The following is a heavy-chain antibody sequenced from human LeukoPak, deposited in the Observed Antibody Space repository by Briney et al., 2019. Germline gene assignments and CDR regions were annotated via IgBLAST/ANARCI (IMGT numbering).Heavy chain of an antibody. CDR1: GFPFSSYA. CDR3: SKGGQSGPWYSLDC. CDR2: ISAGGGDT. J-gene: IGHJ4*02. Sequence: GGSLRLSCAASGFPFSSYAMGWVRQAPGKGLEWVSGISAGGGDTYYADSVKGRFTISRGNFKNTLYLQMSSLRPEDTAVYFCSKGGQSGPWYSLDCWGQGTLVTVSS. D-gene: IGHD2-15*01. V-gene: IGHV3-23*01.